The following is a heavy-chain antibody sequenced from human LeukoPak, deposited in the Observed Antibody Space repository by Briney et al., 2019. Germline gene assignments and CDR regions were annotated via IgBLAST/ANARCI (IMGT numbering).Heavy chain of an antibody. CDR1: GFTFSTYW. J-gene: IGHJ4*01. V-gene: IGHV3-7*01. CDR3: VREGFYFFDF. Sequence: GGSLRLSCAASGFTFSTYWMTWVRQAPGKGLEWVANIKPDGSQIYYVDSVKGRFTISRDNAKDSVYLQMNSLRAEDSATYYCVREGFYFFDFWGQGTLVTVSS. CDR2: IKPDGSQI.